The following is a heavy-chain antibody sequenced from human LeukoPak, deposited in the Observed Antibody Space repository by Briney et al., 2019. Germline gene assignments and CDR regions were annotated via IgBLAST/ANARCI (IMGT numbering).Heavy chain of an antibody. D-gene: IGHD2-2*01. CDR1: GYTFTSYD. CDR3: ARGRGRCSSTSCYRWFDP. CDR2: MNPNSGNT. V-gene: IGHV1-8*01. Sequence: ASVKVSCKASGYTFTSYDINWVRQATGQGLEWMGWMNPNSGNTGYAQKFQGRVTMTRNTSISTAYMELSSLRSEDRAVYYCARGRGRCSSTSCYRWFDPWGQGTLVTVSS. J-gene: IGHJ5*02.